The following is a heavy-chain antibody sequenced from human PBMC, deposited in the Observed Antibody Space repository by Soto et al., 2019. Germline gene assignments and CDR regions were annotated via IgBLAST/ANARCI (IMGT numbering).Heavy chain of an antibody. CDR3: ARDRDSRALYYDFWLQPYFDY. J-gene: IGHJ4*02. CDR2: ISSSSTI. CDR1: GFTFSSYS. Sequence: GSLRLSCAASGFTFSSYSMNWVRQAPGKGLEWVSYISSSSTIYYADSVKGRFTISRDNAKNSLYLQMNSLRDEDTAVYYCARDRDSRALYYDFWLQPYFDYWGQGTLVTVSS. V-gene: IGHV3-48*02. D-gene: IGHD3-3*01.